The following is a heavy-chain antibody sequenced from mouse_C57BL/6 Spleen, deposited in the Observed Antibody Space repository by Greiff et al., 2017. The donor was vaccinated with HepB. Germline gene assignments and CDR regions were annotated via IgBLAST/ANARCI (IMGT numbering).Heavy chain of an antibody. CDR1: GYTFTSYG. Sequence: QVQLQQSGAELARPGASVKLSCKASGYTFTSYGISWVKQRTGQGLEWIGEIYPRSGNTYYNEKFKGKATLTADKSSSIAYMELRSLTSEDSAVYFCARRGGTTVGAYWGQGTLVTVSA. V-gene: IGHV1-81*01. J-gene: IGHJ3*01. CDR3: ARRGGTTVGAY. CDR2: IYPRSGNT. D-gene: IGHD1-1*01.